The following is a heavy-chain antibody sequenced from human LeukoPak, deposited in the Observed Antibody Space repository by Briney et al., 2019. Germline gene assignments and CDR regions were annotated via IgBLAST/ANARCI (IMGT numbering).Heavy chain of an antibody. J-gene: IGHJ6*02. CDR1: GGTFSSYA. CDR3: ARGRAVVTRGTVYYYYGMDV. V-gene: IGHV1-69*05. Sequence: ASVKVSCKASGGTFSSYAISWVRQAPGQGLEWMGGIIPIFGTANYAQKFQGRVTITTDESTSTAYMELSSLRSDDTAVYYCARGRAVVTRGTVYYYYGMDVWGQGTTVTVSS. CDR2: IIPIFGTA. D-gene: IGHD4-23*01.